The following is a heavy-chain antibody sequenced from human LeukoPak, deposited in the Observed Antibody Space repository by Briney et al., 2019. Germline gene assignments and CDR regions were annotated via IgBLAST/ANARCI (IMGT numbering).Heavy chain of an antibody. CDR1: GGSISSYY. V-gene: IGHV4-59*08. CDR2: FYYSGIT. J-gene: IGHJ5*02. CDR3: AKQPYGRDWFDP. Sequence: SETLSLTCTASGGSISSYYWSWIRQAPGKGLEWIGNFYYSGITNYNPSLKSRVTILVDTAKNQFSLKLSSVTATDTAFYYCAKQPYGRDWFDPWGQGTLVTVSS. D-gene: IGHD3-10*01.